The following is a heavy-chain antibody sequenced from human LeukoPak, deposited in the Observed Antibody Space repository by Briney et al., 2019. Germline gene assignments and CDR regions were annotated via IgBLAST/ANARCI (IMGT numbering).Heavy chain of an antibody. J-gene: IGHJ3*02. V-gene: IGHV4-4*07. CDR1: DGSINNYY. CDR3: ARGRYCSADICSGGDAFDI. D-gene: IGHD2-15*01. Sequence: SETLSLTCTVSDGSINNYYWSWIRQPAGKGLEWIGRIYTRGSTNYNPSLKGRVTMSVDTSKNQFSLKLSSVTSADTAVYYCARGRYCSADICSGGDAFDIWGQGTMVSVSS. CDR2: IYTRGST.